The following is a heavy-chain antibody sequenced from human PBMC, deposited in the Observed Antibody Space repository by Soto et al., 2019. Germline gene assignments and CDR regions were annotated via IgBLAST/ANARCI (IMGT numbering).Heavy chain of an antibody. CDR1: GYTLTELS. CDR3: ATLWFGELLGENWFDP. Sequence: ASVKVSCKVSGYTLTELSMHWVRQAPGKGLEWMGGFDPEDGETIYAQKFQGRVTMNEDTSTDTAYMELSSLRSEDTDVYYCATLWFGELLGENWFDPWGQGTLVTVSS. V-gene: IGHV1-24*01. J-gene: IGHJ5*02. D-gene: IGHD3-10*01. CDR2: FDPEDGET.